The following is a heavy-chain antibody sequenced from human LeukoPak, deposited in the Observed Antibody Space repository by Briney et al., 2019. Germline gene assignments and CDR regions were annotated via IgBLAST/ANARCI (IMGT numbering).Heavy chain of an antibody. D-gene: IGHD4-17*01. CDR2: INLNSGGT. J-gene: IGHJ4*02. V-gene: IGHV1-2*02. Sequence: ASVKVSCKTSGFTFTGYYMHWVRQAPGRGLEWMGWINLNSGGTNYAQNFQGRVTMTRDTSITTAYMELSRLTSDDTAVYYCARDRVTTNTPYFDSWGQGTLVTVSS. CDR3: ARDRVTTNTPYFDS. CDR1: GFTFTGYY.